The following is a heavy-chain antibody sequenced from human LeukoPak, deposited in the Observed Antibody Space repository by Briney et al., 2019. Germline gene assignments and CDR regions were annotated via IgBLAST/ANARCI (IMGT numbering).Heavy chain of an antibody. J-gene: IGHJ4*02. CDR3: ARDQGYFNYFDY. CDR2: ISYDGSNK. CDR1: GFTFSTYA. V-gene: IGHV3-30*04. D-gene: IGHD3-22*01. Sequence: GRSLRLSCAASGFTFSTYAMHWVRQAPGKGLEGVAVISYDGSNKYYADSVKGRFTISRDNSKNTLYLQMNSLRAEDTAVYYCARDQGYFNYFDYWGQGTLVTVSS.